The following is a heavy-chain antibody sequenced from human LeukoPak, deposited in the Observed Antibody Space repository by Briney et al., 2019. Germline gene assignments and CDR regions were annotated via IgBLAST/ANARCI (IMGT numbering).Heavy chain of an antibody. CDR3: ARAEALKFRDFDY. V-gene: IGHV3-21*01. J-gene: IGHJ4*02. CDR2: ITSSGSYI. Sequence: GGSLRLSCAASGFTFSNYSMNWVRQAPGKGLEWVSSITSSGSYIYYADSVEGRFTISRDNARNSLYLQMNSLRAEDTAIYYCARAEALKFRDFDYWGQGTLATVSS. CDR1: GFTFSNYS.